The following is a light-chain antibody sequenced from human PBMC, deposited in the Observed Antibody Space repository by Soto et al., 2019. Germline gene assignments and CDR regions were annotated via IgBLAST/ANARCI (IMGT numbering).Light chain of an antibody. CDR2: GAS. CDR3: QQYGRTPPWT. J-gene: IGKJ1*01. Sequence: EIVLTQSPGTLSLSPGERATLSCRASQSVSSDYLAWYQQKPGQPPRLLIYGASSRATGIPDRFSGSGSGTYFTLTISRLEPEDFAVYYCQQYGRTPPWTFGQGTKVEIK. CDR1: QSVSSDY. V-gene: IGKV3-20*01.